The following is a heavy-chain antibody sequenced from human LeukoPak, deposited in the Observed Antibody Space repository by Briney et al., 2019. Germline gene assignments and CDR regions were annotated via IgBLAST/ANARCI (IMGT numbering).Heavy chain of an antibody. CDR3: AKAYQQLVRNDAFDI. V-gene: IGHV3-43*01. CDR2: ISWDGGST. J-gene: IGHJ3*02. D-gene: IGHD6-13*01. CDR1: GFTFDDYT. Sequence: GGSLRLSCAASGFTFDDYTMHWVRHAPGKGLEWVSLISWDGGSTYYADSVKGRFTISRDNSKNSLYLQMNSLRTEDTALYYCAKAYQQLVRNDAFDIWGQGTMVTVSS.